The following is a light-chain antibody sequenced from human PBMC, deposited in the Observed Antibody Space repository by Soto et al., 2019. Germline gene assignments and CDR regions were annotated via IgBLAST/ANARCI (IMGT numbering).Light chain of an antibody. CDR3: SSYIPNNSTYV. J-gene: IGLJ1*01. V-gene: IGLV2-14*03. Sequence: QSALTQPASVSGSPGQSITISCTGTSSDVGGYNYVSWYQHHPGKAPKRMIQDVSNRPSGVSNRFSGSKSGNTASLTISGLQAEDEADYYCSSYIPNNSTYVFGTGTKLTVL. CDR2: DVS. CDR1: SSDVGGYNY.